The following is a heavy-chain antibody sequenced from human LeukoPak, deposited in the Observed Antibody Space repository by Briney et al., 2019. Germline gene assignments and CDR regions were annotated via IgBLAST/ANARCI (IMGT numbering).Heavy chain of an antibody. D-gene: IGHD3-10*01. Sequence: GGSLRLSCAASGFTFSSYAMSWVRQAPGKGLEWVSAISGSGGSTYYADSVKGRFPISRDNSKNTLYLQMNSLRAEDTAVYYCAKSLVRGVTESRYYYYGMDVWGQGTTVTVSS. V-gene: IGHV3-23*01. J-gene: IGHJ6*02. CDR3: AKSLVRGVTESRYYYYGMDV. CDR1: GFTFSSYA. CDR2: ISGSGGST.